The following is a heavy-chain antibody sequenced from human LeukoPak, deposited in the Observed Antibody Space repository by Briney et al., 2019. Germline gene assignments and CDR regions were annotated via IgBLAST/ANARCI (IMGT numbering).Heavy chain of an antibody. CDR2: IKEDGSDK. CDR1: GFTFSSYW. CDR3: ARPKSDY. V-gene: IGHV3-7*01. Sequence: GGSLRLSCAASGFTFSSYWMTWVRQTPGKGLEWVANIKEDGSDKYYADSMKGRFTISRDNAKKSLYLQLNSLRVEDTAVYYCARPKSDYWGQGTLVTASS. J-gene: IGHJ4*02.